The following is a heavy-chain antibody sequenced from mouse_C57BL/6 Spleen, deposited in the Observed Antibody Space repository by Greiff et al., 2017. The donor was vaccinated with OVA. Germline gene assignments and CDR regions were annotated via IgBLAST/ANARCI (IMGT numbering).Heavy chain of an antibody. J-gene: IGHJ4*01. CDR1: GFTFSDYY. V-gene: IGHV5-16*01. CDR2: INYDGSST. Sequence: EVQVVESEGGLVQPGSSMKLSCTASGFTFSDYYMAWVRQVPEKGLEWVANINYDGSSTYYLDSLKSRFIISRDNAKNILYLQMSSLKSEDTATYYCARVLYAMDYWGQGTSVTVSS. CDR3: ARVLYAMDY.